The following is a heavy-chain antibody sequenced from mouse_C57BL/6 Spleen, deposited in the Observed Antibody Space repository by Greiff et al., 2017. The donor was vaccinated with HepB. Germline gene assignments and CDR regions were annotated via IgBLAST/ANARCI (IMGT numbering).Heavy chain of an antibody. J-gene: IGHJ4*01. CDR1: GFTFSDYY. D-gene: IGHD4-1*01. Sequence: DVKLVESEGGLVQPGSSMKLSCTASGFTFSDYYMAWVRQVPEKGLEWVANINYDGSSTYYLDSLKSRFIISRDNAKNILYLQMSSLKSEDTATYYCAREGLGSGAMDYWGQGTSVTVSS. CDR2: INYDGSST. CDR3: AREGLGSGAMDY. V-gene: IGHV5-16*01.